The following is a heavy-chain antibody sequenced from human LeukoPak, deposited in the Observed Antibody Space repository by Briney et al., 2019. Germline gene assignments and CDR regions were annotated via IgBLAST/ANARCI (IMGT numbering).Heavy chain of an antibody. CDR1: GGSFSGYY. D-gene: IGHD3-10*01. V-gene: IGHV4-34*01. CDR3: ARYQHYYGSGSYIGWFDP. Sequence: SETLSLTCAVYGGSFSGYYWSWIRQPPGKGLEWIGEIYHSGSTNYNPSLKSRVTISLDTSKNQFSLKLSSVTAADTAVYYCARYQHYYGSGSYIGWFDPWGQGTLVTVSS. J-gene: IGHJ5*02. CDR2: IYHSGST.